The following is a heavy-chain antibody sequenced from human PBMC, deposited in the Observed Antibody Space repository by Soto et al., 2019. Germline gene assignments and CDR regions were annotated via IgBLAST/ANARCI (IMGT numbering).Heavy chain of an antibody. Sequence: EVQLVESGGGLVQPGGSLRLSCAASGFTFSIYWMSWVRQAPGKGLEWVANIKQDGGDKYYVDSVKGRFSISRDNAKNSLYLHMNSLRAEDTAVYYCARVQSLAGVYWGQGTLVTVSS. V-gene: IGHV3-7*05. J-gene: IGHJ4*02. CDR2: IKQDGGDK. CDR3: ARVQSLAGVY. CDR1: GFTFSIYW. D-gene: IGHD6-19*01.